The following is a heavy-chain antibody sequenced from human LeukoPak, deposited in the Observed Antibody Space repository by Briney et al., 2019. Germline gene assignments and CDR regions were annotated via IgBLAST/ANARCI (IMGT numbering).Heavy chain of an antibody. D-gene: IGHD6-13*01. CDR2: IFHSGST. CDR1: GGSISSNNW. CDR3: ARAEPRGSVWYPY. Sequence: PSGTLSLTCAVSGGSISSNNWWRWVRQPPGKGLEWIGEIFHSGSTNYNPSLKSRVTISVDKSKNQFSLKLNSVTAADTAVYYCARAEPRGSVWYPYWGQGTLVTVSS. J-gene: IGHJ4*02. V-gene: IGHV4-4*02.